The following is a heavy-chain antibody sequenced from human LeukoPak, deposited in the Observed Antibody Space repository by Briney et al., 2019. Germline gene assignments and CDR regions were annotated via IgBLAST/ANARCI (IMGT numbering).Heavy chain of an antibody. V-gene: IGHV1-18*01. D-gene: IGHD1-1*01. CDR1: GYTFTSYG. J-gene: IGHJ4*02. Sequence: ASVKVSCKASGYTFTSYGISWVRQAPGQGLEWMGWISAYNGNTNYAQKLQGRVTMTTDTSTCTAYMELRSLRSDDTAVYYCARVVQLERTFDYWGQGTLVTVSS. CDR3: ARVVQLERTFDY. CDR2: ISAYNGNT.